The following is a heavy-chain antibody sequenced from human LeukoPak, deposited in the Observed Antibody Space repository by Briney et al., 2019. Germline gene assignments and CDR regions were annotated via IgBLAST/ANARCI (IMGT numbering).Heavy chain of an antibody. CDR2: FDPEDGET. CDR1: GYTLTELS. D-gene: IGHD3-3*01. J-gene: IGHJ4*02. V-gene: IGHV1-24*01. Sequence: ASVKVSCKVSGYTLTELSMHWVRQAPGKGLEWMGGFDPEDGETIYAQKFQGRVTMTEDTSTDTAYMELSSLRSEDTAVYYCATGVTIFGVVIPLDYWGQGTLVIVSS. CDR3: ATGVTIFGVVIPLDY.